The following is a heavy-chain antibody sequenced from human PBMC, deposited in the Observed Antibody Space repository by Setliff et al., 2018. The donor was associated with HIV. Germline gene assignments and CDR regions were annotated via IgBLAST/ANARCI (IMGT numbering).Heavy chain of an antibody. V-gene: IGHV3-21*01. CDR3: VRKEIGVAAASDYFDY. Sequence: GGSLRLSCAVSGFTFSSYTMSWVRQAPGKGLEWISSISHSGSDIYYADSVKGRFTISRDNAKNSLYLQMSSLRAEDTAVYHCVRKEIGVAAASDYFDYWGPGTL. J-gene: IGHJ4*02. CDR2: ISHSGSDI. D-gene: IGHD2-2*01. CDR1: GFTFSSYT.